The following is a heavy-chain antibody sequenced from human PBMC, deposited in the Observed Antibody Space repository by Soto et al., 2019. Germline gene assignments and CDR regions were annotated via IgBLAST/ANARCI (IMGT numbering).Heavy chain of an antibody. CDR2: ISTSGSTI. CDR3: ARELAAAGSFDY. V-gene: IGHV3-48*03. D-gene: IGHD6-13*01. Sequence: GSLVLACSASGFTFSRYEMNWVRQAPGKGLEWISYISTSGSTIYYADSVKVRFTISRDNAKNSLYLQMNSLRAEDTAVYYCARELAAAGSFDYWGQGTLVTVYS. CDR1: GFTFSRYE. J-gene: IGHJ4*02.